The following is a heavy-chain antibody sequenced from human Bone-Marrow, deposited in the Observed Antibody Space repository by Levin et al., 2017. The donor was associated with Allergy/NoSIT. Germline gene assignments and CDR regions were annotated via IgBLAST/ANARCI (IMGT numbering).Heavy chain of an antibody. Sequence: GGSLRLSCAASGFTFSDYYMSWIRQAPGKGLEWVSYISSSGSTIYYADSVKGRFTISRDNAKNSLYLQMNSLRAEDTAVYYCARGFNCSSTSCYLKYPFDIWGQGTMVTVSS. J-gene: IGHJ3*02. CDR1: GFTFSDYY. V-gene: IGHV3-11*01. D-gene: IGHD2-2*01. CDR3: ARGFNCSSTSCYLKYPFDI. CDR2: ISSSGSTI.